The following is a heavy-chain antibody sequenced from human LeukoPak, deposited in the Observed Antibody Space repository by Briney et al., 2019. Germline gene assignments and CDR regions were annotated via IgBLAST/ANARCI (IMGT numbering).Heavy chain of an antibody. Sequence: SETLSLTCTVSGGSISSSSYYWGWIRQPPGKGLEWVVSIYYSGSTYCNPSLKGRVAISVDTSKNQFSLKLSSVTAADTAVYYCATLRSITVIVVVSPGLFDYWGQGTLVTVSS. J-gene: IGHJ4*02. CDR3: ATLRSITVIVVVSPGLFDY. D-gene: IGHD3-22*01. V-gene: IGHV4-39*01. CDR2: IYYSGST. CDR1: GGSISSSSYY.